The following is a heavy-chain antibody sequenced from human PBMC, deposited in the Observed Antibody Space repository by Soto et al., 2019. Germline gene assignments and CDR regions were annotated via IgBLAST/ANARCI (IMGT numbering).Heavy chain of an antibody. Sequence: QVQLQAPGPGLVKPSETLSLTCTVSGGSMSGYYWSWIRQPPGEGLEWIGNLYYAEGTKYNPALQRRVTISEDPSKSQISLKLSSVTAADTAVYYWARHIGKWACDIWGPGTMVTVSS. CDR1: GGSMSGYY. J-gene: IGHJ3*02. CDR3: ARHIGKWACDI. D-gene: IGHD2-8*01. CDR2: LYYAEGT. V-gene: IGHV4-59*08.